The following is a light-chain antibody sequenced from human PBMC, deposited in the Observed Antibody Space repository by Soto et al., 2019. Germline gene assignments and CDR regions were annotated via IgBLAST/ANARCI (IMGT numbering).Light chain of an antibody. CDR2: DAS. CDR1: QSVGTY. J-gene: IGKJ3*01. CDR3: QQFGTSSLVT. Sequence: EIVLTQSPATLSLSPGERAILSCRASQSVGTYLAWYQQKPGQAPRLLIYDASNRATGIPARFGGSGSGTDFTLTINSLEPEDFAVYYCQQFGTSSLVTFGPGTKVDIK. V-gene: IGKV3-11*01.